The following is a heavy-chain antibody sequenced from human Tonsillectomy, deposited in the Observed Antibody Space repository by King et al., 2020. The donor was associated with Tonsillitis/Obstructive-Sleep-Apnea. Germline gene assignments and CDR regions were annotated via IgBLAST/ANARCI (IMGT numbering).Heavy chain of an antibody. Sequence: QLVQSGGGLVKPGGSLRLSCAASGFTFSNAWMSWVRQAPGKGLEWVGRIKTKTDGGTTDYAAPVKGRFTISRGDSKNTLYLQMNSLKTEDTAIYYCTTDAQTGGYSTWGQGTLVTVSS. J-gene: IGHJ5*02. CDR3: TTDAQTGGYST. V-gene: IGHV3-15*01. CDR1: GFTFSNAW. CDR2: IKTKTDGGTT. D-gene: IGHD3-22*01.